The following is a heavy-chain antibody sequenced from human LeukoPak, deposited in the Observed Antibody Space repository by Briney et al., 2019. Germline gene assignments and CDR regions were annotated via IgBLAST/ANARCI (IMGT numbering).Heavy chain of an antibody. CDR3: TRVGYIDKGIDY. J-gene: IGHJ4*02. V-gene: IGHV3-7*04. D-gene: IGHD5-24*01. Sequence: GGSLRLSCAASGFTLSSYWMTWVRQAPGKGLEWVANIKQDGSKKSYVDSVKGRFTISRDNAKNSLYLQMNSLRAEDTAIYYCTRVGYIDKGIDYWGQGTLVTVSS. CDR2: IKQDGSKK. CDR1: GFTLSSYW.